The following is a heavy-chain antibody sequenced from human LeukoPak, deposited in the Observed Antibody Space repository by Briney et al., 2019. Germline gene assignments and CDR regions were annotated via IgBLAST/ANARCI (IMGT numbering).Heavy chain of an antibody. D-gene: IGHD1-26*01. CDR3: AKDIQIVGATTGYFDY. Sequence: GESLRLSCAASGFTFSSYGMHWVRQAPGKGLEWVAFIRYDGSNKYYADSVKGRFTISRDNSKNTLYLQMNSLRAEDTAVYYCAKDIQIVGATTGYFDYWGQGTLVTVSS. CDR1: GFTFSSYG. J-gene: IGHJ4*02. V-gene: IGHV3-30*02. CDR2: IRYDGSNK.